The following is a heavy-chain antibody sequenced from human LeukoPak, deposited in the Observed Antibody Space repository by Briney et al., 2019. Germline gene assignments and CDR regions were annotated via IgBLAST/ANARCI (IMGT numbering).Heavy chain of an antibody. Sequence: SETLSLTCAVSGYSISSGYYWGWIRQPPGKGLEWIGSVFHSGSTYNNPSLKTRLTISVDTSKNQFSLKLSSVTAADTAVYYCARHMGLGYSYGYPYFDYWGQGTLVTVSS. CDR2: VFHSGST. J-gene: IGHJ4*02. D-gene: IGHD5-18*01. CDR1: GYSISSGYY. V-gene: IGHV4-38-2*01. CDR3: ARHMGLGYSYGYPYFDY.